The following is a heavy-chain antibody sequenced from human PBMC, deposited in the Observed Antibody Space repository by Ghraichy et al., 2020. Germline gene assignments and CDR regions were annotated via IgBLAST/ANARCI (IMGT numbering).Heavy chain of an antibody. CDR1: GYSISSGYY. CDR2: IYHSGST. D-gene: IGHD3-10*01. CDR3: ARTNYYGSGSRYWYFDL. J-gene: IGHJ2*01. V-gene: IGHV4-38-2*02. Sequence: SETLSLTCTVSGYSISSGYYWGWIRQPPGKGLEWIGSIYHSGSTYYNPSLKSRVTISVDTSKNQFSLKLSSVTAADTAVYYCARTNYYGSGSRYWYFDLWGRGTLVTVSS.